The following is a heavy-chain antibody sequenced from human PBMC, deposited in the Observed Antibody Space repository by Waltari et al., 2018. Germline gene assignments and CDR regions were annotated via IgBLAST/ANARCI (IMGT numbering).Heavy chain of an antibody. CDR1: GFTFSSYA. CDR2: ISGSGGGT. V-gene: IGHV3-23*01. J-gene: IGHJ4*02. CDR3: AKVKKVIPGIDY. Sequence: EVQLLESGGGLVQPGGSLTLSCAASGFTFSSYALSWFRQAPGKGLEWVSGISGSGGGTYYGDSLKGRFTISRDNSKNTLYLQMSSLRAEDTAVYYCAKVKKVIPGIDYWGQGTLVTVSS. D-gene: IGHD2-2*01.